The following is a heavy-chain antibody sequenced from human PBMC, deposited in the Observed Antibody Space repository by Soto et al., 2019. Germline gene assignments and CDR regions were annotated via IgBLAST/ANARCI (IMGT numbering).Heavy chain of an antibody. J-gene: IGHJ3*02. CDR2: INAGNGNT. CDR1: GYTFTSYA. CDR3: ARDLGYCSSTSCYLDAFDI. D-gene: IGHD2-2*01. V-gene: IGHV1-3*01. Sequence: QVQLVQSGAEVKKPGASVKVSCKASGYTFTSYAMHWVRQAPGQRLEWMGWINAGNGNTKYSQKFQGRVTITRDTSASTAYMELSSLRSEDTAMYYCARDLGYCSSTSCYLDAFDIWGQGTMVTVSS.